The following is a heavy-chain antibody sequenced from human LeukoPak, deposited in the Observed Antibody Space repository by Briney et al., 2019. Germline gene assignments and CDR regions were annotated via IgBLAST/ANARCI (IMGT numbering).Heavy chain of an antibody. CDR3: ARGGGAWFGIAARRVDY. Sequence: SETLSLTCAVYGGSFSGYYWSWIRQPPGKGLEWIGEINHSGSTNYNPSLKSRVTISVDTSKNQFFLKLSSVTAADTAVYYCARGGGAWFGIAARRVDYWGQGTLVTVSS. CDR2: INHSGST. D-gene: IGHD6-6*01. V-gene: IGHV4-34*01. J-gene: IGHJ4*02. CDR1: GGSFSGYY.